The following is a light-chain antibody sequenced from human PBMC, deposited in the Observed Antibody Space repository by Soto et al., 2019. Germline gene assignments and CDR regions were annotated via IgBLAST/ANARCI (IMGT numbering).Light chain of an antibody. CDR3: QQRSNWPPT. Sequence: EIVLTQSPATPSLXPGERATLSCRASQSVSSYLAWYQQKPGQAPRLLIYDASNRATGIPARFSGSGSGTDFTLTISSLEPEDFAVYYCQQRSNWPPTFGQGTRLEIK. J-gene: IGKJ5*01. CDR2: DAS. V-gene: IGKV3-11*01. CDR1: QSVSSY.